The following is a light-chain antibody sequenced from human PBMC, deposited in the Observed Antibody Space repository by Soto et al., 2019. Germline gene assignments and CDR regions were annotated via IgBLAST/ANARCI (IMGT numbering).Light chain of an antibody. CDR2: DAS. Sequence: DILLTQSPATLSLSPGERATLSCRASQSFSGYFAWYQQKPGQAPRLLIYDASKRATGIPARFSGRGSGTDFTLTISSLEPEDFAVYYCQQRSNWPPVITFGQGTRLEIK. V-gene: IGKV3-11*01. CDR3: QQRSNWPPVIT. CDR1: QSFSGY. J-gene: IGKJ5*01.